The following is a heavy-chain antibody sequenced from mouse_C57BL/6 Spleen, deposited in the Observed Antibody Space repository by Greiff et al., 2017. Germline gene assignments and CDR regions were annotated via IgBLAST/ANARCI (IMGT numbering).Heavy chain of an antibody. Sequence: VQLEQSGTELVKPGASVKLSCKASGYTFTSYWMHWVKQRPGQGLEWIGNIYPRNGGTNYNEKFKSKATLTVDKSSSTLYLQLSSLTSEDSAVYCCARDYGGSWYFDVWGTGTTVTVSS. CDR2: IYPRNGGT. CDR3: ARDYGGSWYFDV. J-gene: IGHJ1*03. CDR1: GYTFTSYW. V-gene: IGHV1-53*01. D-gene: IGHD1-1*01.